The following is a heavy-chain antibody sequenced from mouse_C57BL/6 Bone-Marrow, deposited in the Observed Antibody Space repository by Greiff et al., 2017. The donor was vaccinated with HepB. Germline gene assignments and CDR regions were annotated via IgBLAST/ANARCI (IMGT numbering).Heavy chain of an antibody. CDR1: GYTFTSYD. J-gene: IGHJ2*01. CDR2: IYPRDGST. V-gene: IGHV1-85*01. Sequence: QVHVKQSGPELVKPGASVKLSCKASGYTFTSYDINWVKQRPGQGLEWIGRIYPRDGSTKYNEKFKGKATLTVDTSSSTAYMELHSLTSEDSAVYFCARRDGLREYFDYWGQGTTLTVSS. CDR3: ARRDGLREYFDY. D-gene: IGHD2-4*01.